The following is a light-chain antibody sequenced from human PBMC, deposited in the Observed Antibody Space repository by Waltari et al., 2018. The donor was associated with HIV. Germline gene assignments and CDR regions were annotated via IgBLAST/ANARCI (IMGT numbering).Light chain of an antibody. J-gene: IGLJ1*01. CDR1: SSDVGGYNY. CDR2: DVT. V-gene: IGLV2-8*01. CDR3: NSYAGNNKGV. Sequence: QSALTQHPSASGSPGQSVTIPCTGTSSDVGGYNYVSWYQHHPGKAPKLLIYDVTKRPSGVPDRFSGSKSGNTASLTVSGLQAEDEADYYCNSYAGNNKGVFGTGTKVTVL.